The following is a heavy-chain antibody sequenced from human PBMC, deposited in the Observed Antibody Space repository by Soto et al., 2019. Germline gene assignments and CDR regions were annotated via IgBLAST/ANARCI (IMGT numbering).Heavy chain of an antibody. CDR1: GYTFTSYD. V-gene: IGHV1-8*01. J-gene: IGHJ4*02. Sequence: ASVKVSCKASGYTFTSYDINWVRQATGQGLEWMGWTNPNSGNTGYAQKFQGRVTMTRNTSISTAYMELSSLRSEDTAVYYCARMYYDILTGYFSDYWGQGTLVTVSS. D-gene: IGHD3-9*01. CDR2: TNPNSGNT. CDR3: ARMYYDILTGYFSDY.